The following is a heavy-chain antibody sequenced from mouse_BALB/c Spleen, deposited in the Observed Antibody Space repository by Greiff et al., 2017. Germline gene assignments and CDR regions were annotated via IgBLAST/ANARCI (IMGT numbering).Heavy chain of an antibody. CDR3: ARGDGYYEAMDY. D-gene: IGHD2-3*01. CDR2: ILPGSGST. Sequence: QVQLQQSGAELMKPGASVKISCKATGYTFSSYWIEWVKQRPGHGLEWIGEILPGSGSTNYNEKFKGKATFTADTSSNTAYMQLSSLTSEDSAVYYCARGDGYYEAMDYWGQGTSVTVSS. V-gene: IGHV1-9*01. CDR1: GYTFSSYW. J-gene: IGHJ4*01.